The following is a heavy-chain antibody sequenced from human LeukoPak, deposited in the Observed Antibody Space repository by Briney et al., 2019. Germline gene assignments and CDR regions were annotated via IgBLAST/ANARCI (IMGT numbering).Heavy chain of an antibody. CDR1: GGTFSSYA. V-gene: IGHV1-69*04. J-gene: IGHJ3*02. CDR3: ARDRDTVASIVTDAFDI. Sequence: ASVTVSCKMSGGTFSSYALSWVRQAPGQGLEWVGRIIPILDVTQYAQRLQDRVTITADKSTSTVYMELSSLTSEDTAVYYCARDRDTVASIVTDAFDIWGQGTMVTASS. D-gene: IGHD5-12*01. CDR2: IIPILDVT.